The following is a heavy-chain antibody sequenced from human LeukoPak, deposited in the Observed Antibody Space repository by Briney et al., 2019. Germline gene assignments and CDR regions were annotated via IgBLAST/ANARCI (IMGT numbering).Heavy chain of an antibody. CDR3: ARHLISGSPDAYYYGSGNPWYFDY. D-gene: IGHD3-10*01. J-gene: IGHJ4*02. Sequence: SETLSLTCTVSGGSISSSSYYWGWIRQPPGKGLEWIGSIYYSGSTYYNPSLKSRVTISVDTSKNQFSLKLSSVTAADTAVYYCARHLISGSPDAYYYGSGNPWYFDYWGQGTLVTVSS. V-gene: IGHV4-39*01. CDR1: GGSISSSSYY. CDR2: IYYSGST.